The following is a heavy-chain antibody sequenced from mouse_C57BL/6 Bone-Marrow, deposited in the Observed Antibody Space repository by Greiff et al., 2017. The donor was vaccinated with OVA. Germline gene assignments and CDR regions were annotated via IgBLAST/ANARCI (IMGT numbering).Heavy chain of an antibody. CDR3: ARNYSNDPWYFDV. J-gene: IGHJ1*03. V-gene: IGHV5-17*01. CDR1: GFTFSDYG. Sequence: VHLVESGGGLVKPGGSLKLSCAASGFTFSDYGMHWVRQAPEKGLEWVAYISSGSSTIYYADTVKGRFTISRDNAKYTLFLQMTSLRSEDTAMYYCARNYSNDPWYFDVWGTGTTVTVSS. D-gene: IGHD2-12*01. CDR2: ISSGSSTI.